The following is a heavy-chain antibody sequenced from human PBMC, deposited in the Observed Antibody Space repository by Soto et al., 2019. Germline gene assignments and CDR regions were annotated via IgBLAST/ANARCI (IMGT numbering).Heavy chain of an antibody. CDR2: IYDSGST. Sequence: SETLSLTCTVSGGTISSSSYYWGWIRQPPGKGREWIGSIYDSGSTYYNPSLKSRVTIPVDTSKNQLSLKLSSVTAAVTDVYYCARRASSSWYLSYGMDVWGQGTTVTVSS. CDR3: ARRASSSWYLSYGMDV. CDR1: GGTISSSSYY. D-gene: IGHD6-13*01. V-gene: IGHV4-39*01. J-gene: IGHJ6*02.